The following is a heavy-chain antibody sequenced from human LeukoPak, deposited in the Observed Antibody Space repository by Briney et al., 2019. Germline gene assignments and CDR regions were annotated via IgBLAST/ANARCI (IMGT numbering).Heavy chain of an antibody. CDR3: ARLGFAGYCSSTSCHDAFDI. V-gene: IGHV4-4*09. Sequence: SETLSLTCTVSGGSISSYYWSWIRQPPGEGLEWIGYIYTSGSTNYNPSLKSRVTISVDTSKNQFSLKLSSVTAADTAVYYCARLGFAGYCSSTSCHDAFDIWGQGTMVTVSS. D-gene: IGHD2-2*01. CDR2: IYTSGST. CDR1: GGSISSYY. J-gene: IGHJ3*02.